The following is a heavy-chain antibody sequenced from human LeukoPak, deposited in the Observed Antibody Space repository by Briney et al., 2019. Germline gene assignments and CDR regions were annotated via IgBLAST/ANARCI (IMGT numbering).Heavy chain of an antibody. CDR1: GGSFSGYY. D-gene: IGHD6-19*01. J-gene: IGHJ5*02. V-gene: IGHV4-34*01. Sequence: SETLSLTCAVYGGSFSGYYWGWIRQPPGKGLEWSGGIYYSGSTYYNPSLKSRVTISVDTSKNQFSLKLSSVTAADTAVYYCARHLGQWLVGDNWFDPWGQGTLVTVSS. CDR3: ARHLGQWLVGDNWFDP. CDR2: IYYSGST.